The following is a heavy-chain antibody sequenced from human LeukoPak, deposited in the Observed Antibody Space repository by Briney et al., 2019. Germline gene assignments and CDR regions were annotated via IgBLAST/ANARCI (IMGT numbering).Heavy chain of an antibody. CDR1: GGSISSSSYY. J-gene: IGHJ4*02. Sequence: SETLSLTCTVSGGSISSSSYYWGWIRQPPGKGLEWIGSIYYSGSTYYNPSLKSRVTISVDTSKNQFSLKLSSVTAADTAVYYCARLDLMSRQLAFDYWGQGTLVTVSS. CDR3: ARLDLMSRQLAFDY. V-gene: IGHV4-39*01. D-gene: IGHD6-13*01. CDR2: IYYSGST.